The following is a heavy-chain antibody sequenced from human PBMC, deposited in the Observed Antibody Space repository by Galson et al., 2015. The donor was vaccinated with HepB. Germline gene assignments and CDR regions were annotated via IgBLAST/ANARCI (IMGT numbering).Heavy chain of an antibody. Sequence: LRLSCAASGFTFNDYPMIWVRQAPGKGLEWLSYINSSPTIIDADSVKGRFTISRDTAKSSVYLQMNSLRDEDTAMYYCARVHNGHSGGDFWGQGTLVTVSS. CDR2: INSSPTI. CDR3: ARVHNGHSGGDF. CDR1: GFTFNDYP. V-gene: IGHV3-69-1*01. D-gene: IGHD2-8*02. J-gene: IGHJ4*02.